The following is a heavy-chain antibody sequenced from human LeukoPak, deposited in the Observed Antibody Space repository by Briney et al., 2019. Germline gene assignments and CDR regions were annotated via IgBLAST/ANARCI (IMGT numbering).Heavy chain of an antibody. CDR3: ARGEFDGGVYFDY. J-gene: IGHJ4*02. V-gene: IGHV4-4*02. CDR1: GASINSTNW. D-gene: IGHD3-16*01. CDR2: IYHSGST. Sequence: SETLSLTCAVSGASINSTNWWSWVRQPPGKGLEWIGEIYHSGSTNYNPSLKSRVTISVDKSKNQFSLKLSSVTAADTAVYYCARGEFDGGVYFDYWGQGTLVTVSS.